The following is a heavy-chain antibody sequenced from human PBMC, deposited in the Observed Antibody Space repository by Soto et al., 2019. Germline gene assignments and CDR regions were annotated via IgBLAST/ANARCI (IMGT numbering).Heavy chain of an antibody. Sequence: QVQLVESGGGEVQPGTSLRLSCVASGFIFSDNGMHWVRQVPGKGLEWVALVSHDGRKTFYADSVKGRLTIYRDNSKNTXHVHMSNLRPEDTAVYQCAKDLRQGASGATVYGMDVWGQGTTVTVSS. D-gene: IGHD5-12*01. J-gene: IGHJ6*02. CDR2: VSHDGRKT. CDR1: GFIFSDNG. CDR3: AKDLRQGASGATVYGMDV. V-gene: IGHV3-30*18.